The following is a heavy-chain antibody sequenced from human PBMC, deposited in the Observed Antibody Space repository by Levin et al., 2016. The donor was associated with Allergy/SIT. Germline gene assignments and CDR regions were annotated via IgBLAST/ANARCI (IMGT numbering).Heavy chain of an antibody. J-gene: IGHJ4*02. V-gene: IGHV4-31*03. CDR1: GGSISSGGYF. CDR3: ARPVWGSTSWYDY. CDR2: IYYSGST. Sequence: LRLSCTVSGGSISSGGYFWTWIRQHPGKGLEWIGYIYYSGSTYYNPSLKSRVTISVDTSKNQFSLKLRSVTAADTAVYYCARPVWGSTSWYDYWGQGTLVTVSS. D-gene: IGHD6-13*01.